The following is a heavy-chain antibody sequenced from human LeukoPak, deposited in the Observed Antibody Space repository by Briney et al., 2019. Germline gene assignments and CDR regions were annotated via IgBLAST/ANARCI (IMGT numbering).Heavy chain of an antibody. CDR1: GGSISGTNW. D-gene: IGHD1-26*01. CDR2: ISLAGQT. CDR3: SRESGPFCPFGY. Sequence: SETLSLTCGVSGGSISGTNWWSWVRQPPGQGLEWIGEISLAGQTNYDPSLNGRVTMSLDKSSNQLSLHLTSVTAADTATYYCSRESGPFCPFGYWGQGTLVIVSS. V-gene: IGHV4/OR15-8*02. J-gene: IGHJ4*02.